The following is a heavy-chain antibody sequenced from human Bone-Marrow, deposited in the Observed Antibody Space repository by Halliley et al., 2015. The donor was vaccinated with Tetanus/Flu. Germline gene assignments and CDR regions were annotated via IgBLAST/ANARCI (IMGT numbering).Heavy chain of an antibody. CDR3: ARDVGGVAAAGSWGWFDP. Sequence: SGFSFSGHGMHWVRQAPGKGLEWVAVIWYDGSNKYYADSVRGRFTISRDNSKNTLYLQMDSLRVEDTALYYCARDVGGVAAAGSWGWFDPWGQGTLVTVSS. J-gene: IGHJ5*02. CDR1: GFSFSGHG. D-gene: IGHD6-13*01. V-gene: IGHV3-33*01. CDR2: IWYDGSNK.